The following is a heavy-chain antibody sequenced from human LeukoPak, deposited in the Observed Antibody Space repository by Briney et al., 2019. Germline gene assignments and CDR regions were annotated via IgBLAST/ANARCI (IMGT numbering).Heavy chain of an antibody. J-gene: IGHJ6*03. V-gene: IGHV3-30*02. CDR1: GFTFSSYG. Sequence: PGGSLRLSCAASGFTFSSYGMHWVRQAPGKGLEWVAFIRYDGSNKYYADSVKGRFTISRDNAKNSLFLQMNSLRAEDTAVYYCARSEYYYYYMDVWGKGTTVTVSS. CDR3: ARSEYYYYYMDV. CDR2: IRYDGSNK.